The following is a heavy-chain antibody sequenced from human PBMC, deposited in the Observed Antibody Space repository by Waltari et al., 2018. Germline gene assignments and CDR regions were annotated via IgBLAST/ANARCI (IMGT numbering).Heavy chain of an antibody. CDR3: ARDVAAAGTGTGYYGMDV. D-gene: IGHD6-13*01. Sequence: QVQLVQSGAEVKKPGASVKVSCKASGYTFTGYYMHWVRQAPGQGLEWMGWINPNSGGTNYAQKFQGRVTMTRDTSISTAYMELSRLRSDDTAVYYCARDVAAAGTGTGYYGMDVWGQGTTVTVSS. J-gene: IGHJ6*02. CDR1: GYTFTGYY. V-gene: IGHV1-2*02. CDR2: INPNSGGT.